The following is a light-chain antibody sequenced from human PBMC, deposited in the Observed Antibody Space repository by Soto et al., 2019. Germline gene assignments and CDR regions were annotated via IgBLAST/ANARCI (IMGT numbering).Light chain of an antibody. CDR1: SSNIGAGYD. CDR2: SNN. J-gene: IGLJ2*01. CDR3: ASWDDSLSAVL. V-gene: IGLV1-40*01. Sequence: QSVLTQPPSVSGAPGQRVTISCSGSSSNIGAGYDVNWYRQLPGTAPKLLIYSNNQRPSGVPDRFSGSKSGTSASLAISGLQSEDETDYYCASWDDSLSAVLFGGGTKLTVL.